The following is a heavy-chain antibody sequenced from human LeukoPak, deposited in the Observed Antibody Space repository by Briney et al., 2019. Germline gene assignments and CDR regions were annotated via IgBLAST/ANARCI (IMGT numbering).Heavy chain of an antibody. CDR2: ITSSGSYI. J-gene: IGHJ3*02. Sequence: PGGSLRLSCAVSGFSFCSYSMNWVHQAPGQGLEWVSSITSSGSYINYADSVKGRFTTSRDNAKNSLYLQINSLRAEYTAVYYCARKGYYDSGTFDIWGQGTMVTVSS. V-gene: IGHV3-21*01. CDR3: ARKGYYDSGTFDI. D-gene: IGHD3-22*01. CDR1: GFSFCSYS.